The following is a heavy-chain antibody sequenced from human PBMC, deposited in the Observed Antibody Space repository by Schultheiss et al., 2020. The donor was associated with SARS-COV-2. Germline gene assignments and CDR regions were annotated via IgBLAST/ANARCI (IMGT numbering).Heavy chain of an antibody. J-gene: IGHJ6*02. V-gene: IGHV3-53*01. Sequence: GGSLRLSCAASGFTVSSNYMSWVRQAPGKGLEWVSVIYSGGSTYYADSVKGRFTISRYNSKNTLYLQMNSLRAEDTAVYYCASSGSYDGMDVWGQGTTVTVSS. CDR2: IYSGGST. CDR3: ASSGSYDGMDV. D-gene: IGHD1-26*01. CDR1: GFTVSSNY.